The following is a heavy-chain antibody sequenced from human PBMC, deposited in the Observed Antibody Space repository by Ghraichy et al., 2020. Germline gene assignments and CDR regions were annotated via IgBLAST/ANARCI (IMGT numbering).Heavy chain of an antibody. D-gene: IGHD2-15*01. CDR1: GFTFSNYV. Sequence: LSLTCAASGFTFSNYVMSWVRQAPGKGLEWVSTIGASGCSTYYADSVKGRFTISRDNSKNTLYLQMDSLRAEDAAVYYCAKAWGYCSGGTCPSYNWFDPWGQGTRVTVSS. V-gene: IGHV3-23*01. J-gene: IGHJ5*02. CDR3: AKAWGYCSGGTCPSYNWFDP. CDR2: IGASGCST.